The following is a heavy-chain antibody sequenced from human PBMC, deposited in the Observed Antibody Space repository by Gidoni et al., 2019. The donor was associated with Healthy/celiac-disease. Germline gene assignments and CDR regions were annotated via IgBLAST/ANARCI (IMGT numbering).Heavy chain of an antibody. V-gene: IGHV1-18*04. CDR3: ARDLRSVVVTAIAASFDY. J-gene: IGHJ4*02. CDR1: GYTFTSYG. D-gene: IGHD2-21*02. Sequence: QVQLVQSGAEVKKPGASLKVSCKASGYTFTSYGISWVRQDSGKGLEWIGWISAYNGNTNYAQKLQGRVTMTTDTSTSTAYMGLRSLRSDDTSVYYCARDLRSVVVTAIAASFDYWGQGTLVTVSS. CDR2: ISAYNGNT.